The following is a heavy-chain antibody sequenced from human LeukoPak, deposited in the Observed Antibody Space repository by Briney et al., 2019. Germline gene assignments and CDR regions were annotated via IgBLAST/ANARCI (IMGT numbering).Heavy chain of an antibody. CDR3: AREIPCSSSSCLDY. V-gene: IGHV1-2*02. CDR2: INPHSVGT. CDR1: GYTFTAYY. Sequence: GASVKVSCKASGYTFTAYYMHWVRQAPGQGLEWMGWINPHSVGTNFAQKFQGRVTMTRDTSITTAHMELSRLTSDDTAMYYCAREIPCSSSSCLDYWGQGTLVTVSS. J-gene: IGHJ4*02. D-gene: IGHD2-2*01.